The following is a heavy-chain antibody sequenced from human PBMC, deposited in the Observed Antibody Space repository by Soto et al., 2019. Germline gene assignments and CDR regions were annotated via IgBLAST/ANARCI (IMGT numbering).Heavy chain of an antibody. CDR1: GGTFSSYA. Sequence: QVQLVQSGAEVKRPGSSVKVSCKASGGTFSSYAISWVRQAPGQGLEWMGGIIPIFGTPNYAQKFQGRVTITADESTSTAYMELSSLRSEDTDVYYCARHVPAAGYYYGMDVWGQGTTVTVSS. J-gene: IGHJ6*02. V-gene: IGHV1-69*12. CDR2: IIPIFGTP. D-gene: IGHD2-2*01. CDR3: ARHVPAAGYYYGMDV.